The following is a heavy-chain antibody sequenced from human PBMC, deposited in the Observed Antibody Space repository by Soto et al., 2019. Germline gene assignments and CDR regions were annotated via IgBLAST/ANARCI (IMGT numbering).Heavy chain of an antibody. CDR2: IYSSGTT. CDR3: ARMGLHLGELSRNWFDP. D-gene: IGHD3-16*02. Sequence: QVQLQESGPGLVKPSQTLSLCCSISGGSITSANYYWTWIRLFPGKGLEWIGYIYSSGTTHYNPSLKRRATISLDASNNQFSLEVKSATAADTAVYYCARMGLHLGELSRNWFDPWGQGSLVTVSS. J-gene: IGHJ5*02. CDR1: GGSITSANYY. V-gene: IGHV4-31*03.